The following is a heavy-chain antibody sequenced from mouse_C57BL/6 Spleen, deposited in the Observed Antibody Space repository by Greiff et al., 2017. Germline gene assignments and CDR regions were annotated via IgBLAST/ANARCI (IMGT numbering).Heavy chain of an antibody. Sequence: EVKVVESGGGLVKPGGSLKLSCAASGFTFSDYGMHWVRQAPEKGLEWVAYISSGSSTLYYADTVKGRFTISRDNAKNTLFLQMTSLRSEDTAMYYCARNYGSSLYAMDYWGQGTSVTVSS. CDR3: ARNYGSSLYAMDY. D-gene: IGHD1-1*01. CDR2: ISSGSSTL. J-gene: IGHJ4*01. CDR1: GFTFSDYG. V-gene: IGHV5-17*01.